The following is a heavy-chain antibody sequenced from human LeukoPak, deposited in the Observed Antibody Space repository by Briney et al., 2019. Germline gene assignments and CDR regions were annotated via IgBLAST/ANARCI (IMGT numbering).Heavy chain of an antibody. CDR3: ARVEDVGYYYYMDV. V-gene: IGHV3-21*01. Sequence: GGSLRLSCAASGFTFSSYSMNWVRQAPGKGLEWVSSISSSSSYIYYADSVKGRFTISRDNAKNSLYLQMNSLRAEDMAVYYCARVEDVGYYYYMDVWGKGTTVTVSS. CDR2: ISSSSSYI. D-gene: IGHD1-26*01. CDR1: GFTFSSYS. J-gene: IGHJ6*03.